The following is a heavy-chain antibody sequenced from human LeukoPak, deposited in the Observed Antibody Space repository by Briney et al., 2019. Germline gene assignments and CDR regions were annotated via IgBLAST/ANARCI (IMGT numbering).Heavy chain of an antibody. J-gene: IGHJ4*02. CDR1: GFTFSSSA. CDR3: AKEGGTGTRFDN. CDR2: ISGSGTGT. D-gene: IGHD1-7*01. V-gene: IGHV3-23*01. Sequence: GGSLRLSCAPSGFTFSSSAMSWVRQAPGKGLNWVSAISGSGTGTYYADSVKGRFTISRDNSKNTLYLQMNSLRAEDTAVYYCAKEGGTGTRFDNWGQGTLVTVFS.